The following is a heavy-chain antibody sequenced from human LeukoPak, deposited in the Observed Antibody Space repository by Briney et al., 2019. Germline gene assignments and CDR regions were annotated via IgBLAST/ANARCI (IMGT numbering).Heavy chain of an antibody. CDR1: GGSFSGYY. D-gene: IGHD1-26*01. J-gene: IGHJ4*02. Sequence: SETLSLTCAVYGGSFSGYYWSWIRQPPGKGLEWIGEINHSGSTNYNPSLKSRVTISVDTSKNQFSLKLSSVTAADTAVYYCARVSESYLPDYWGQGTLVTVSS. CDR3: ARVSESYLPDY. CDR2: INHSGST. V-gene: IGHV4-34*01.